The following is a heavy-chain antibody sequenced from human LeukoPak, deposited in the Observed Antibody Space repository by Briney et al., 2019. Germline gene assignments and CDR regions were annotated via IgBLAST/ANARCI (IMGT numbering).Heavy chain of an antibody. J-gene: IGHJ4*02. CDR2: ISSSGSTI. CDR1: GFTFSSYA. CDR3: ARDLEYGSGSYYPDY. Sequence: GGSLRLSCAASGFTFSSYAMSWVRQAPGKGLEWVSYISSSGSTIYYADSVKGRFTISRDNAKNSLYLQMNSLRAEDTAVYYCARDLEYGSGSYYPDYWGQGTLVTVSS. D-gene: IGHD3-10*01. V-gene: IGHV3-48*04.